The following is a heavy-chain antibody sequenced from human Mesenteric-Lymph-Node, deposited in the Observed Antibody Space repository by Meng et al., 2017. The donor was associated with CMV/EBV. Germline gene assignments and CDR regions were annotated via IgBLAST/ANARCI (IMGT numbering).Heavy chain of an antibody. CDR3: VRGGATAIAYFGMDV. CDR2: IYNGRPT. CDR1: GTSINAYY. Sequence: SETLSLTCSVSGTSINAYYWTWIRQPPGRGLEWIGKIYNGRPTDYNPSLLGRVTLSVDTSKKQVSLSLTSATAADTAVYYCVRGGATAIAYFGMDVWGQGTTVTVSS. J-gene: IGHJ6*02. V-gene: IGHV4-59*01.